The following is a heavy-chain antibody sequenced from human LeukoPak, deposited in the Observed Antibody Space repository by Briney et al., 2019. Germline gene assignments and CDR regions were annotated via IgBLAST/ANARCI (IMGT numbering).Heavy chain of an antibody. Sequence: PSETLSLTCAVYGGSFSTYYLSWIRQPPGKGLEWIGEVNHNGSTNYNPSLKSRVTMSVDTSKNQFSPKLSSVTAADTAVYYCARVEGAPITMIRGVRKSGRVFDYWGQGTLVTVSS. CDR1: GGSFSTYY. D-gene: IGHD3-10*01. J-gene: IGHJ4*02. V-gene: IGHV4-34*01. CDR2: VNHNGST. CDR3: ARVEGAPITMIRGVRKSGRVFDY.